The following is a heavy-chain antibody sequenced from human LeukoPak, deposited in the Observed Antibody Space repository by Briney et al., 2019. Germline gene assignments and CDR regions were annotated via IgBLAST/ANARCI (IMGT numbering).Heavy chain of an antibody. J-gene: IGHJ4*02. Sequence: PGGSLRLSCGASGXTVSSYAMSWVRQAPGKGLEWVSTIIDTAGNTYYAGSVKGRFTISRNDFTNKAYLQMYRLISKETAVYSCAKYTSGTYYRGLDQWGEGTLVTVSS. CDR2: IIDTAGNT. V-gene: IGHV3-23*01. CDR3: AKYTSGTYYRGLDQ. D-gene: IGHD3-10*01. CDR1: GXTVSSYA.